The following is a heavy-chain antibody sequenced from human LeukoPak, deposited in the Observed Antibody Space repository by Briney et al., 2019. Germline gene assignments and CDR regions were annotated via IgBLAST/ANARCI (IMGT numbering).Heavy chain of an antibody. CDR1: GLTFSSYA. J-gene: IGHJ6*03. CDR3: ARGPRYYYASGTYYNGYYFYYYMDV. CDR2: ISYDGNNK. Sequence: GGSLRLSCAASGLTFSSYAMHWVRQAPGKGLEWVAVISYDGNNKYYTDSVKGRFTISRDNSENTLWLQLNNLRPEDTAIYYCARGPRYYYASGTYYNGYYFYYYMDVWAKGTTVTVSS. V-gene: IGHV3-30*14. D-gene: IGHD3-10*01.